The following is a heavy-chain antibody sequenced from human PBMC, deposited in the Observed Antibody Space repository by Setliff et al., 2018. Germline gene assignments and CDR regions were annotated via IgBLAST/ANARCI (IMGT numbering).Heavy chain of an antibody. CDR1: GGSISSSSYY. CDR2: IYYSGST. Sequence: SETLSLTCTVSGGSISSSSYYWGWIRQPPGKGLEWIGSIYYSGSTYYNPSLKSRVTISVDTSKNQFSLKLSSVTAADTAVYYCARDRVTTLENYYYYYGMDVWGQGTTGTSP. D-gene: IGHD4-17*01. J-gene: IGHJ6*02. V-gene: IGHV4-39*07. CDR3: ARDRVTTLENYYYYYGMDV.